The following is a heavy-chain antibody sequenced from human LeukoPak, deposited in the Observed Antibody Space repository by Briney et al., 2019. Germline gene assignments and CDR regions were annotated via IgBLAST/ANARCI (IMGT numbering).Heavy chain of an antibody. V-gene: IGHV3-49*04. CDR3: TRVEWVGDYELGGGLDY. D-gene: IGHD4-17*01. Sequence: GRSLRLSCSASGFTFSDYAMSWVRQAPGRGLEWVSFIRSKAHDGATQYAASVKGRFTISRDDSNSIAYLQMNSLKTEDTAVYYCTRVEWVGDYELGGGLDYWGQGTLVTVSS. CDR2: IRSKAHDGAT. CDR1: GFTFSDYA. J-gene: IGHJ4*02.